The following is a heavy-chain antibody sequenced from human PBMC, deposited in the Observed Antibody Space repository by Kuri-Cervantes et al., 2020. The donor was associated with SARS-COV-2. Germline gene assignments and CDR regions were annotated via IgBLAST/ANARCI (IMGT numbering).Heavy chain of an antibody. CDR1: GYTFTSYD. Sequence: ASVKVSCKASGYTFTSYDINWVRQATGQALEWMGWMNPNSGNTGYAQKFQGRVTMTRNTSISTAYMELSSLRSADTAVYYCARVNGRRGDYWFDPWGQGTLVTVSS. J-gene: IGHJ5*02. D-gene: IGHD4-17*01. CDR2: MNPNSGNT. CDR3: ARVNGRRGDYWFDP. V-gene: IGHV1-8*01.